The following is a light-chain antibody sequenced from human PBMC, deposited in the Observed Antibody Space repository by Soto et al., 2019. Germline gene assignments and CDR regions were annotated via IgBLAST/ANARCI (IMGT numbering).Light chain of an antibody. Sequence: QSALTQPASVSGSPGQSITISCTGTSSDVGGYNYVSWYQQYPGKAPKVMIYDVTNRPSGVSNRFSGSRSGNTAFPTISGLQAEDEADYYCCSFTTSSTYVFGTGTKVTVL. J-gene: IGLJ1*01. V-gene: IGLV2-14*01. CDR3: CSFTTSSTYV. CDR2: DVT. CDR1: SSDVGGYNY.